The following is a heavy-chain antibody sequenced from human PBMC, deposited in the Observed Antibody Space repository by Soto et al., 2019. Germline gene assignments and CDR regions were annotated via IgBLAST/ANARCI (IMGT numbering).Heavy chain of an antibody. J-gene: IGHJ4*02. CDR2: ISFAGNNK. CDR1: GFTFSSYS. Sequence: QVQLVESGGGVVQPGRSLRLSCAVSGFTFSSYSMHWVRQDPDMGLEWVAFISFAGNNKYYADSVKGRFTISRDNSNNMLYLEMNSLRPDDTAVYYCARDRQKALVVVAATGGFDYWAQGTPVTVSS. D-gene: IGHD2-15*01. V-gene: IGHV3-30*14. CDR3: ARDRQKALVVVAATGGFDY.